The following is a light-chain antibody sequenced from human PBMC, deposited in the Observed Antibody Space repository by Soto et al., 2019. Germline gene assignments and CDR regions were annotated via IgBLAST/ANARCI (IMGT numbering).Light chain of an antibody. Sequence: DIVMTQSPLSLPVTPGEPASISCRSSQSLLYSNGYNYLDWYLQKPGQSPQLLIYLGSNRASGVPDRFSGSGLGTDFTLKISRVEAEDVGVYYWMQALQAAQTFGLGTKVEIK. V-gene: IGKV2-28*01. CDR1: QSLLYSNGYNY. J-gene: IGKJ1*01. CDR2: LGS. CDR3: MQALQAAQT.